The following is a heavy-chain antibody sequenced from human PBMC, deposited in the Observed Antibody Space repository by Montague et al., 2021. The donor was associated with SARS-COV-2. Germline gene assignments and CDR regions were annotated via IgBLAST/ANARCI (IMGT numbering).Heavy chain of an antibody. D-gene: IGHD3-9*01. J-gene: IGHJ4*02. CDR3: ARDDYDILTGPFDY. CDR1: GFTFSSYA. Sequence: SLRLSCAASGFTFSSYAMHWVRQAPGKGLEWVAAISYDGSNKYYADSVKGRFTISRDNSKNTLYVQMNSLRAEDTAVYYCARDDYDILTGPFDYWGQGTLVIVSS. CDR2: ISYDGSNK. V-gene: IGHV3-30*04.